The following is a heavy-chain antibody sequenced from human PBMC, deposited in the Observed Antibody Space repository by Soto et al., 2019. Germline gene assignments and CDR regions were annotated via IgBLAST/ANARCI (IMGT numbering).Heavy chain of an antibody. V-gene: IGHV4-30-2*01. CDR1: GGSISSGGYS. CDR2: IYHSGST. J-gene: IGHJ5*02. D-gene: IGHD3-22*01. Sequence: FAVSGGSISSGGYSWSWIRQPPGKGLEWIGYIYHSGSTYYNPSLKSRVTISVDRSKNQFSLKLSSVTAADTAVYYCARVKDYYDSSGYHNWFDPWGQGTLVTVSS. CDR3: ARVKDYYDSSGYHNWFDP.